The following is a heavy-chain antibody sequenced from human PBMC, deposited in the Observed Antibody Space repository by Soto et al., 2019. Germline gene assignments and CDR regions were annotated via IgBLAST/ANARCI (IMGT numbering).Heavy chain of an antibody. V-gene: IGHV4-34*01. CDR1: GGSFSGYY. CDR3: ARLVAATPNYYYYGMDV. D-gene: IGHD2-15*01. Sequence: PSETLSLTCAVYGGSFSGYYWSWIRQPPGKGLEWIGEINHSGSTNYNPSLKSRVTISVDKSKNQFSLKLSSVTAADTAVYYCARLVAATPNYYYYGMDVWGQGTTVTVSS. J-gene: IGHJ6*02. CDR2: INHSGST.